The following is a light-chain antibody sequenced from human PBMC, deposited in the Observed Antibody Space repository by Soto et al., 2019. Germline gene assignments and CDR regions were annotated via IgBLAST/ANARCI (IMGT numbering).Light chain of an antibody. J-gene: IGKJ1*01. CDR3: QQYGSSPRT. Sequence: IVLTQSPGTLSLSPGERATLSCRASQSVSSTYLAWYQQKPGQAPRLLIYGASSRATGIPDRFSGSGSGTDFTLTISRLESEDFAVYYCQQYGSSPRTFGQGTKVEIK. CDR1: QSVSSTY. V-gene: IGKV3-20*01. CDR2: GAS.